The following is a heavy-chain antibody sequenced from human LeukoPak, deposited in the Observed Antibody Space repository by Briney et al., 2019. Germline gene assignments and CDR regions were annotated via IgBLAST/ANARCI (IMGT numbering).Heavy chain of an antibody. J-gene: IGHJ4*02. Sequence: PGGSLRLSCAASGFTFSSYGMSWVRQAPGKGLEWVGRIKSKTDGGTTDYAAPVKGRFTISRDDSKNTLYLQMNSLKTEDTAVYYCSTSGLEVPAVWGQGALVTVSS. CDR1: GFTFSSYG. D-gene: IGHD2-2*01. CDR3: STSGLEVPAV. CDR2: IKSKTDGGTT. V-gene: IGHV3-15*01.